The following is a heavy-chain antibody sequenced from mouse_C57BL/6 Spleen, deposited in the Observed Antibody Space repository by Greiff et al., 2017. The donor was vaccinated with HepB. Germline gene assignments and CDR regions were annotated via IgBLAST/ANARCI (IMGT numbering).Heavy chain of an antibody. CDR2: INPNNGGT. J-gene: IGHJ3*01. CDR1: GYTFTDYN. Sequence: VQLQQSGPELVKPGASVKIPCKASGYTFTDYNMDWVKQSHGKSLEWIGDINPNNGGTIYNQKFKGKATLTVDKSSSTAYMELRSLTSEDTAVYYCARGSPNLFAYWGQGTLVTVSA. CDR3: ARGSPNLFAY. V-gene: IGHV1-18*01.